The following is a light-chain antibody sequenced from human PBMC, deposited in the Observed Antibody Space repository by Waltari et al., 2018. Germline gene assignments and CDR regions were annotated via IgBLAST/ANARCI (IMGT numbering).Light chain of an antibody. Sequence: QTVVTQEPSFSVSPGGTVTLTFGLSLGSVSTHYYPSWYQQTPGQAPRTLIYSTNTRSSGVPDRFSGSILGNKAALTITGAQADDESDYYCVLYMGSGISQFGGGTKLTVL. CDR1: LGSVSTHYY. J-gene: IGLJ2*01. V-gene: IGLV8-61*01. CDR3: VLYMGSGISQ. CDR2: STN.